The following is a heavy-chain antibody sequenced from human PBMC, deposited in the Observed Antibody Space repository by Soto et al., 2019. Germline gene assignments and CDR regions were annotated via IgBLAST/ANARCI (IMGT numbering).Heavy chain of an antibody. CDR1: GYTFTNYG. Sequence: QVQLVQSGDEVKKPGASVKVSCKASGYTFTNYGISWLRQAPGQGLEWMGWINPYNDNTKYPQKPQGRVTMTTDTSTRTSYMELRSLRSDDTAVYFCARDGDRCTSTRCSPWPDTHFDLWGRGTLVTVSS. V-gene: IGHV1-18*01. J-gene: IGHJ2*01. CDR3: ARDGDRCTSTRCSPWPDTHFDL. CDR2: INPYNDNT. D-gene: IGHD2-2*01.